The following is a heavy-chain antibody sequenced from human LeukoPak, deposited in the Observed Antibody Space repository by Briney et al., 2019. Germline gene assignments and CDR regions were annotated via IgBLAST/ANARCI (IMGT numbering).Heavy chain of an antibody. Sequence: GGSLRLSRAAPGFTFSSSTLHWVRQAPGKGLEWVAFISNDGKEKPYADSVKGRFTISRDNSKNMMYLQMNSLRPDDTAVYSFAREVGRNTWFAYWGQGTLLTASS. CDR3: AREVGRNTWFAY. CDR2: ISNDGKEK. D-gene: IGHD1-26*01. J-gene: IGHJ5*01. CDR1: GFTFSSST. V-gene: IGHV3-30*04.